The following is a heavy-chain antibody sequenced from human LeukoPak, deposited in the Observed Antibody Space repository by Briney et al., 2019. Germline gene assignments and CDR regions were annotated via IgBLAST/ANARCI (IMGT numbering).Heavy chain of an antibody. CDR2: IYYSGST. CDR1: GGSISSYY. J-gene: IGHJ4*02. CDR3: ARHPTIYGDYEFDY. D-gene: IGHD4-17*01. V-gene: IGHV4-59*08. Sequence: SETLSLTCTVSGGSISSYYWSWIRQPPGKGLEWIGYIYYSGSTDYNPSLKSRVTISVDTSKNQFSLKLSSVTAADTAVYYCARHPTIYGDYEFDYWGQGTLVTVSS.